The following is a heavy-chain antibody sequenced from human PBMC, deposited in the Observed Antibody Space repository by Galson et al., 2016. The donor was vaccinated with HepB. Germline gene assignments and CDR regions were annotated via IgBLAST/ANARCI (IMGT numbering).Heavy chain of an antibody. D-gene: IGHD3-16*01. Sequence: SLRLSCAASGFTFSSYWMHWVRQVPGKGLVWVSRIDTDGSRTTYADSVKGRFTISRDNAKNTVYLEMNSLRAEDTAVYFCARALIDFRGEDYWGQGTLVTVSS. CDR2: IDTDGSRT. V-gene: IGHV3-74*01. CDR1: GFTFSSYW. J-gene: IGHJ4*02. CDR3: ARALIDFRGEDY.